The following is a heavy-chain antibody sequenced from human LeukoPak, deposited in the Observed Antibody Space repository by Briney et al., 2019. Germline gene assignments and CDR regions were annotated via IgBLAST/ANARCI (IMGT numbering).Heavy chain of an antibody. Sequence: GRSLRLSCAASGFTFSSYAMHWVRQAPGKGLEWVAVISYDGSNKYYADSVKGRFIISRDNSKNTLYLQMNSLRAEDTAVYYCARVPPYYYDSSGYPYFDYWGQGTLVTVSS. J-gene: IGHJ4*02. CDR3: ARVPPYYYDSSGYPYFDY. D-gene: IGHD3-22*01. CDR2: ISYDGSNK. V-gene: IGHV3-30-3*01. CDR1: GFTFSSYA.